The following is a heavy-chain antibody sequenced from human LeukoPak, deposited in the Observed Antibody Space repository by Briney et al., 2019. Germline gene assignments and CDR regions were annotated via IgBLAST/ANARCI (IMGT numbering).Heavy chain of an antibody. J-gene: IGHJ4*02. CDR2: IKQDGSEK. CDR1: GFTFSSYW. Sequence: GGSLRLSCAASGFTFSSYWMSWVRQAPGKGLEWVANIKQDGSEKYYVDSVKGRFTISRDNAKNSLYVQMNSLRAEDTAVYYCARASSGWTYYFDYWGQGTLVTVSS. D-gene: IGHD6-19*01. V-gene: IGHV3-7*01. CDR3: ARASSGWTYYFDY.